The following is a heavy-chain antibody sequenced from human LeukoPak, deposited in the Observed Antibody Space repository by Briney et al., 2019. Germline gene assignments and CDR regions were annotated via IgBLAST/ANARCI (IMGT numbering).Heavy chain of an antibody. Sequence: GGSLRLSCAASGFTFTSYGMHWVRQAPGKGLEWVAVIWYDGRNKYYVDSVKGRFTISRDNSKNTVYLQMNSLRAEDTAVYYCARGKYSSGWFDYWGQGTLVTVSS. J-gene: IGHJ4*02. CDR2: IWYDGRNK. CDR1: GFTFTSYG. CDR3: ARGKYSSGWFDY. D-gene: IGHD6-19*01. V-gene: IGHV3-33*01.